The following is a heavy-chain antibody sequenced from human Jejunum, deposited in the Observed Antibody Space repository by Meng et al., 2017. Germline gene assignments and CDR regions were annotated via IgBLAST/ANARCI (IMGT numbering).Heavy chain of an antibody. J-gene: IGHJ4*02. Sequence: QVQFEQWGAGLLRPSETLSLTCAVYGASFSGYKWNWIRQPPGKGLEWIGEINHSGSTTYNPSLKSRVTMSVDTSKNQFSLKVDSVSAADTAVYYCARRLPYFDTGFYDFWGQGTLVTVSS. D-gene: IGHD3-9*01. CDR1: GASFSGYK. CDR3: ARRLPYFDTGFYDF. V-gene: IGHV4-34*01. CDR2: INHSGST.